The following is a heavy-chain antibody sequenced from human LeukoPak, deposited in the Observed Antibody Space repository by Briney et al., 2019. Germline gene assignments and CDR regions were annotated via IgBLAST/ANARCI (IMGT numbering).Heavy chain of an antibody. D-gene: IGHD3-10*01. Sequence: PSETLSLTCAVYGGSFSDYYWSWIRQPPGKGLEWIGEINHSGSTYYNPSLKSRVTISVDTSKNQFSLKLSSVTAADTAVYYCARHAMYYGSGSYFFDYWGQGTLVTVSS. J-gene: IGHJ4*02. V-gene: IGHV4-34*01. CDR1: GGSFSDYY. CDR3: ARHAMYYGSGSYFFDY. CDR2: INHSGST.